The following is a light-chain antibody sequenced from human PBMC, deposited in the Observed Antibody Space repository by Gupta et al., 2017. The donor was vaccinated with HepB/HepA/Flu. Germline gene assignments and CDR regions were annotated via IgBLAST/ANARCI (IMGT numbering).Light chain of an antibody. V-gene: IGLV3-10*01. Sequence: YALTLPPSVSVAPGQTATMTCCCAVVPRKYAYWYHQRPAQAPVLVIYEDRKCPYGIPGRFSASSAGTVTTLTISGDKGEEGGDYYCYSTANTGNHLFGGGTKLSVL. CDR3: YSTANTGNHL. J-gene: IGLJ3*02. CDR2: EDR. CDR1: VVPRKY.